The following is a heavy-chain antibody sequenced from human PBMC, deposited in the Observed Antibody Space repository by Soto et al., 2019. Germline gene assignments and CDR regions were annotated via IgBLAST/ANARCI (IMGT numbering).Heavy chain of an antibody. V-gene: IGHV3-30*03. CDR1: GFTFSSYG. Sequence: PGGSLRLSCAASGFTFSSYGMHWVRQAPGKGLEWVAVISYDGSNKYYADSVKGRFTISRDNSKNTLYLQMNSLRAEDTAVYYCARGRGSKRNFDYGGQGTLGTVSS. CDR3: ARGRGSKRNFDY. J-gene: IGHJ4*02. CDR2: ISYDGSNK. D-gene: IGHD3-10*01.